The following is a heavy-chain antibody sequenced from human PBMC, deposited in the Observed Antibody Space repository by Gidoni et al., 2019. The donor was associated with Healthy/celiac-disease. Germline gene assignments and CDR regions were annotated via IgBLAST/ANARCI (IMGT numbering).Heavy chain of an antibody. CDR1: GFTFSSYS. Sequence: EVQLVESGGGLVQPGGSLRLSCAASGFTFSSYSMNWVRQAPGKGLEWVSYISSSSSTIYYADSVKGRFTISRDNAKNSLYLQMNSLRAEDTAVYYCASLNYDSSGYYYSPLFDYWGQGTLVTVSS. J-gene: IGHJ4*02. CDR2: ISSSSSTI. CDR3: ASLNYDSSGYYYSPLFDY. D-gene: IGHD3-22*01. V-gene: IGHV3-48*04.